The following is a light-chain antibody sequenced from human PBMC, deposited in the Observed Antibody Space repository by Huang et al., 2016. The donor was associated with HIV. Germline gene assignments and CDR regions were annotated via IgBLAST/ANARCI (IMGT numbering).Light chain of an antibody. V-gene: IGKV3-20*01. CDR1: ETIARNY. J-gene: IGKJ1*01. CDR2: GAS. CDR3: QQYGTSPLT. Sequence: EVVLTQSPGTLSLSPGKRVALSCRASETIARNYLAWYRQSPGQAPRLLISGASNRATDTPDRFSGSGSGTDFTLTITKLEPEDSAVYYCQQYGTSPLTFGQGTRVEIK.